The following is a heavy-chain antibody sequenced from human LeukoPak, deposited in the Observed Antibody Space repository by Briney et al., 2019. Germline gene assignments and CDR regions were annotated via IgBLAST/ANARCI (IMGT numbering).Heavy chain of an antibody. CDR3: ARPTYYYDSRGLGRDAFDI. CDR1: GGSISSYY. V-gene: IGHV4-59*01. D-gene: IGHD3-22*01. J-gene: IGHJ3*02. Sequence: PSETLSLTCTVSGGSISSYYGSWIRQPPGRGLGWSGYIYYSGSTSYNASRKSRGTIAGDTSKNHLCRKLGAVTAAGRGVGYCARPTYYYDSRGLGRDAFDIWGQGTMVTVSS. CDR2: IYYSGST.